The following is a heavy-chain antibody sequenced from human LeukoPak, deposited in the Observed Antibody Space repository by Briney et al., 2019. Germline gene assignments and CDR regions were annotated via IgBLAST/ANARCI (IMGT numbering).Heavy chain of an antibody. CDR3: ARAFPRRGDY. J-gene: IGHJ4*02. CDR2: IYHSGST. Sequence: PSETLSLTCAVSGGSISSSNWWSWVRQPPGKGLEWIGSIYHSGSTYYNPSLKSRVTISVDTSKNQFSLKLSSVTAADTAVYYCARAFPRRGDYWGQGTLVTVSS. D-gene: IGHD2/OR15-2a*01. V-gene: IGHV4-4*02. CDR1: GGSISSSNW.